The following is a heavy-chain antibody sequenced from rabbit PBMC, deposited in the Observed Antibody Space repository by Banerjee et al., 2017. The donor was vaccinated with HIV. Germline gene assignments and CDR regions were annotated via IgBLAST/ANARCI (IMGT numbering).Heavy chain of an antibody. D-gene: IGHD1-1*01. Sequence: QEQLEESGGGLVKPEGSLTLTCKASGFDLSSYYYMCWVRQAPGKGLEWIACIYAGSSGSTYYASWAKGRFTISKTSSTTVTLQMTSLTVADTATYFCARSGIYVISSAYYIPDSWFNLRGPGTLVTVS. CDR1: GFDLSSYYY. CDR3: ARSGIYVISSAYYIPDSWFNL. J-gene: IGHJ4*01. CDR2: IYAGSSGST. V-gene: IGHV1S45*01.